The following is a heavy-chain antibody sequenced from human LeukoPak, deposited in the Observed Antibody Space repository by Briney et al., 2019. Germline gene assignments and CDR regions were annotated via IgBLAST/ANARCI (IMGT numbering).Heavy chain of an antibody. CDR2: INHSGST. CDR1: GVSITTYY. Sequence: PSETLSLTCTVSGVSITTYYWSWIRQPPGKGLEWIGEINHSGSTNYNPSLKSRVTISVDKSKNQFSLKLSSVTAADTAVYYCASRGARYGSGWKFDYWGQGTLVTVSS. V-gene: IGHV4-34*01. J-gene: IGHJ4*02. D-gene: IGHD6-19*01. CDR3: ASRGARYGSGWKFDY.